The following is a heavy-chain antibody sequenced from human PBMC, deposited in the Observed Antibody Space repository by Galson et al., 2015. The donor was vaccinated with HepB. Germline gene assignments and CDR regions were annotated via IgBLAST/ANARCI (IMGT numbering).Heavy chain of an antibody. CDR2: LSGGSSYI. Sequence: LRLSCAASGFTFSLYTMNWVRQAPGKGLEWVSALSGGSSYIYYADSVKGRFTISRDNAKDSLSLQMNGLRAEDTAVYFCARDQVAAAGTTDGDNAFDIWGQGTLVTVSS. CDR1: GFTFSLYT. V-gene: IGHV3-21*01. J-gene: IGHJ3*02. D-gene: IGHD6-13*01. CDR3: ARDQVAAAGTTDGDNAFDI.